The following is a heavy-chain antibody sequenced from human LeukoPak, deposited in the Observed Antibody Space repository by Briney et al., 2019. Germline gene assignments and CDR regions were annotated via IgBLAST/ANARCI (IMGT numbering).Heavy chain of an antibody. D-gene: IGHD2-2*01. CDR3: ARDRATEAAIGYFQH. V-gene: IGHV3-30*03. CDR1: GFTFSSYS. J-gene: IGHJ1*01. Sequence: GGSLRLSCAASGFTFSSYSMNWVRQAPGKGLEWVAVISYDGSNKYYADSVKGRFTISRDNSKNTLYLQMNSLRAEDTAVYYCARDRATEAAIGYFQHWGQGTLVTVSS. CDR2: ISYDGSNK.